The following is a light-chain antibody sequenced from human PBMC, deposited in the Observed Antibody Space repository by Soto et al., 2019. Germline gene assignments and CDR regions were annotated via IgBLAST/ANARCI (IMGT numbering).Light chain of an antibody. CDR1: DSNY. J-gene: IGLJ2*01. CDR3: TSYVGNNNLV. V-gene: IGLV2-8*01. CDR2: EVV. Sequence: QSALTQPPSASGSPGQSVTISCTGTDSNYVSWYQQHPGKAPKLLIYEVVKRPSGVPDRFSGSKSGNTASLTVSGLQAEDEADYHCTSYVGNNNLVFGGGTKLTVL.